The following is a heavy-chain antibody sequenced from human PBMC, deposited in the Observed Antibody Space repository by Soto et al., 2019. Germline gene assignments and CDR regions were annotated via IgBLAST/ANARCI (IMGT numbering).Heavy chain of an antibody. V-gene: IGHV1-8*02. D-gene: IGHD2-21*01. Sequence: ASVKVSCKASGYTFTSYDINWVRQATGQGLEWMGWMNPNSGNTGYAQTFQGRVTMTRKTSISTAYMEPSSLRSEDTAVYYCARGKAYCGGDCYFRDAFDIWGQGTMVTVSS. CDR3: ARGKAYCGGDCYFRDAFDI. J-gene: IGHJ3*02. CDR1: GYTFTSYD. CDR2: MNPNSGNT.